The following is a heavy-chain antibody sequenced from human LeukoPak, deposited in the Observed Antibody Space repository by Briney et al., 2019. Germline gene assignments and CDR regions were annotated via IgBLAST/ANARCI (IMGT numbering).Heavy chain of an antibody. CDR1: GFTLSSYN. D-gene: IGHD6-13*01. Sequence: GGSLRLSCAASGFTLSSYNMNWVRQAPGKGLEWVSSISSSTPYIYYADSVKGRFTISRDNAENSLFLQMSSLRAEDTAVYYCARVWSSNWYYFDYWGQGTLVTVSS. CDR2: ISSSTPYI. CDR3: ARVWSSNWYYFDY. V-gene: IGHV3-21*04. J-gene: IGHJ4*02.